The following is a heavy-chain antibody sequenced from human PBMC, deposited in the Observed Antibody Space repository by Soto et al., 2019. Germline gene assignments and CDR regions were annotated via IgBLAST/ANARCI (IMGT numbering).Heavy chain of an antibody. V-gene: IGHV4-31*03. Sequence: SETLSLTCTVSGGSISSGGYYWSWIRQHPGKGLEWIGYIYYSGSTYYNPSLKSRVTISVDTSKNQFSLKLSSVTAADTAVYYCARDAPPYSGYDSYRAFDIWGQGTMVTVSS. CDR3: ARDAPPYSGYDSYRAFDI. D-gene: IGHD5-12*01. CDR1: GGSISSGGYY. CDR2: IYYSGST. J-gene: IGHJ3*02.